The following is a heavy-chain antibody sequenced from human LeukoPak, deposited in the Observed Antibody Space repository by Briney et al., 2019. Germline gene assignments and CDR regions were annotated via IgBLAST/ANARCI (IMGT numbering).Heavy chain of an antibody. CDR3: ARRNDFDI. CDR2: IYYSGNT. Sequence: PETLSLTCTVSGGSISGDHWNWIRQPPGKGLEWIGYIYYSGNTNYNPSLKSRVTISVDTSKNQFSLKLSSVTAADTAVYYCARRNDFDIWGQGTMVTVSS. V-gene: IGHV4-59*08. J-gene: IGHJ3*02. CDR1: GGSISGDH.